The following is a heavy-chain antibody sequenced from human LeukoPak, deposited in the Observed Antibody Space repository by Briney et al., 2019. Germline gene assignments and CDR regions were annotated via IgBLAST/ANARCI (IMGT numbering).Heavy chain of an antibody. CDR3: ARHLRSSPGLGWFDP. J-gene: IGHJ5*02. V-gene: IGHV4-30-4*01. D-gene: IGHD6-6*01. CDR1: GGSISSGDYY. CDR2: IYYSGST. Sequence: PSETLSLTCTVSGGSISSGDYYWSWIRQPPGKGLEWIGYIYYSGSTYYNPSLKSRVTISVDTSKNQFSLKLSSVTAADTAVYYCARHLRSSPGLGWFDPWGQGTLVTVSS.